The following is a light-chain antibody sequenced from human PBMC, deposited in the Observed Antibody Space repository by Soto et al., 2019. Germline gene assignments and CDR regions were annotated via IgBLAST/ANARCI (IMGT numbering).Light chain of an antibody. Sequence: VDRVTITCRASQGIANSLAWHQQKPGKVPKLLIYAASTLQSGVPSRFSGSGSGTDFTLTITSLQPEDFATYYCQQSYGTPITFGQGTRLEI. CDR1: QGIANS. CDR2: AAS. V-gene: IGKV1-27*01. CDR3: QQSYGTPIT. J-gene: IGKJ5*01.